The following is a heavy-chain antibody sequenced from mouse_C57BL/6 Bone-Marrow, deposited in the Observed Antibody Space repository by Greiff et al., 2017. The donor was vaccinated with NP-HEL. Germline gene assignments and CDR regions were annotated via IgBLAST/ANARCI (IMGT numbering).Heavy chain of an antibody. V-gene: IGHV1-69*01. J-gene: IGHJ4*01. CDR1: GYTFTSYW. Sequence: QVQLQQPGAELVMPGASVKLSCKASGYTFTSYWMHWVKQRPGQGLEWIGEIDPSDSYTNYNQKFKGKSTLTVDKSSSTAYMQLSSLTSEDSAVYYCARNIEGDAMDYWGQGTSVTVSS. CDR2: IDPSDSYT. CDR3: ARNIEGDAMDY.